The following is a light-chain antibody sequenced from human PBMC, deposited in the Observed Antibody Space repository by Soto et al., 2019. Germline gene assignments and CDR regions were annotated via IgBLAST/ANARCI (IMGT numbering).Light chain of an antibody. J-gene: IGLJ2*01. V-gene: IGLV2-8*01. Sequence: QSALTQPPSASGSPGQSVTISCTGTSSDVGGYNYVSWYQQHPGKAPKLVIFEVNKRPSGVPDRFSGSKSGNTASLAITGLQAEDEADYYCQSYDSSLSGVVFGGGTKLTVL. CDR2: EVN. CDR3: QSYDSSLSGVV. CDR1: SSDVGGYNY.